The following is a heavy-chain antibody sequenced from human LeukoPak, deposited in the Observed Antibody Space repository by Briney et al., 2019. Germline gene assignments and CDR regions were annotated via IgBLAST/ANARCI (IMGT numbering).Heavy chain of an antibody. CDR2: ISSSGSTI. CDR3: ARDKSGTVTLDY. Sequence: GGSLRLSCAAPGFTFSAYYMSWIRQAPGKGRGWVSYISSSGSTIYYADSVKGRFTISRDNAKNSLYLQMNSLRAEDTAVYYCARDKSGTVTLDYWGQGTLVTVSS. J-gene: IGHJ4*02. CDR1: GFTFSAYY. D-gene: IGHD4-17*01. V-gene: IGHV3-11*01.